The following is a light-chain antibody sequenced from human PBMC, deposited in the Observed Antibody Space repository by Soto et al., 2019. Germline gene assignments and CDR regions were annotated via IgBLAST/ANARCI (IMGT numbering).Light chain of an antibody. V-gene: IGKV3-11*01. J-gene: IGKJ1*01. Sequence: EIVLTQSPATLSLSPGERDTLSCRASQSVSSYLAWYQQKPGQAPRLLIYDASNRATGIPARFSDSGSGTDFTLTISSLEPEDFAVYYCQQRSNWRTWTFGQGTKVEIK. CDR3: QQRSNWRTWT. CDR1: QSVSSY. CDR2: DAS.